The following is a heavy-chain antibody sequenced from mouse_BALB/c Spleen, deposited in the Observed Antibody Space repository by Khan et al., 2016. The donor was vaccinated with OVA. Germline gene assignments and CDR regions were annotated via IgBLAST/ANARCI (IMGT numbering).Heavy chain of an antibody. J-gene: IGHJ2*01. CDR3: ARGNYYGYYFDY. CDR2: ISYSGVT. D-gene: IGHD1-1*01. CDR1: GYSITSGYA. V-gene: IGHV3-2*02. Sequence: EVQLVESGPGLVKPSQSLSLTCTVTGYSITSGYAWNWIRQFPGNKLEWMGYISYSGVTSYIPSLKSRISITRDTSKNQFFLQLNSVTTEDTATYYCARGNYYGYYFDYWGQGTTLTVSS.